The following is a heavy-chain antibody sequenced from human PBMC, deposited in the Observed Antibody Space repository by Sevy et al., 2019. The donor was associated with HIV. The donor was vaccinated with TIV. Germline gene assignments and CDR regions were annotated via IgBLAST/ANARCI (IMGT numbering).Heavy chain of an antibody. Sequence: GGSLRLSCAASRFTFSSYSMNWVRQAPGKGLEWVSSISSSSSYIYYADSVKGRFTISRDNAKNSLYLQMNSLRAEDTAVYYCATSGWFNYYGMDVWGQGTTVTVSS. V-gene: IGHV3-21*01. CDR3: ATSGWFNYYGMDV. CDR2: ISSSSSYI. CDR1: RFTFSSYS. D-gene: IGHD2-15*01. J-gene: IGHJ6*02.